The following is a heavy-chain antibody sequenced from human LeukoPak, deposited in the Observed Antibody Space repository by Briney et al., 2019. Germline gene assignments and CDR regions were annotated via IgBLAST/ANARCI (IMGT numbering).Heavy chain of an antibody. Sequence: PGGSLRLSCAASGFTFSSYAMSWVRQAPGKGLEWVSAISGSGGSTYYADSVKGRLTISRDNSKNTLYLQMNSLRAEDTAVYYCAKNRRDGDYYYYYGMDVWGQGTTVTVSS. CDR1: GFTFSSYA. CDR2: ISGSGGST. D-gene: IGHD2-8*01. V-gene: IGHV3-23*01. J-gene: IGHJ6*02. CDR3: AKNRRDGDYYYYYGMDV.